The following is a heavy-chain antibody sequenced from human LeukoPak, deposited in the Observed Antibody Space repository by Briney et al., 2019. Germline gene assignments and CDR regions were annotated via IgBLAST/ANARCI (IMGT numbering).Heavy chain of an antibody. Sequence: GGSLRLSYAASGFTFTSYWMYWVRQAPGKGLEWVADIKEDGSEKYYVDSVKGRFTISRDNAKNSLYLQMNSLRAEDTAVYYCARSSYYCFDYWGQGTLVTVSS. CDR1: GFTFTSYW. CDR3: ARSSYYCFDY. J-gene: IGHJ4*02. V-gene: IGHV3-7*01. CDR2: IKEDGSEK. D-gene: IGHD2-21*01.